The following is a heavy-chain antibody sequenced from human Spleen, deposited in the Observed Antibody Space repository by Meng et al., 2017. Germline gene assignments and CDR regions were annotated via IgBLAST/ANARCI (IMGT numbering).Heavy chain of an antibody. CDR2: INPKSGGT. D-gene: IGHD2-21*02. CDR3: ARARDSQLGLDY. CDR1: GYTFTGHN. Sequence: QVQLVQSAAEVKQPGASVKVSCKASGYTFTGHNMHWVRQAPGQGLEWMGRINPKSGGTNYAQKFQGRVSMTTDTSVSTAYMDLSSLTSDDTAIYYCARARDSQLGLDYWGQGTLVTVSS. J-gene: IGHJ4*02. V-gene: IGHV1-2*06.